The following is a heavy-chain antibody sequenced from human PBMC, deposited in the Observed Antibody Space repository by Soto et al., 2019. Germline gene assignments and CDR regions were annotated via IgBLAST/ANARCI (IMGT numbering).Heavy chain of an antibody. D-gene: IGHD2-15*01. CDR3: AKARGGTYPPRDFDY. CDR1: GYTFTSYD. Sequence: GASVKVSCKASGYTFTSYDINWVRQATGQGLEWMGWMNPNSGNTGYAQKFQGRGTMTRNTSISTAYMELSSLRSEDTAVYYCAKARGGTYPPRDFDYWGQGTLVTVSS. J-gene: IGHJ4*02. CDR2: MNPNSGNT. V-gene: IGHV1-8*01.